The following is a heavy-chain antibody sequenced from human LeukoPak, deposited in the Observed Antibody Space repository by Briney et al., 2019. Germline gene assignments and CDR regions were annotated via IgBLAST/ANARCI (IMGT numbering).Heavy chain of an antibody. CDR1: GFTSSSHA. V-gene: IGHV3-23*01. Sequence: GGSLRLSCAASGFTSSSHAMSWVRQAPGKGLEWVSAISGSGGSTYYADSVKGRFTISRDNSKNTLYLEMNSLRAEDTAVYSCAKGGPRVATIGAFDYWGQGTLVTVSS. D-gene: IGHD5-12*01. CDR3: AKGGPRVATIGAFDY. J-gene: IGHJ4*02. CDR2: ISGSGGST.